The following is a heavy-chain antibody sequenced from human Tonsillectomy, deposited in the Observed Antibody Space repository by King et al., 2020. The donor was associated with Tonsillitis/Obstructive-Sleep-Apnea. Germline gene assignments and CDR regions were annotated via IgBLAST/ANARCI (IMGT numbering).Heavy chain of an antibody. CDR1: GFTFSSYS. D-gene: IGHD3-16*02. J-gene: IGHJ5*02. Sequence: LVESGGGLVQPGGSLSLSCAASGFTFSSYSMNWVRQAPGKGLEWVSYISSRGSTIYYADSVKGRFTISRDNAKNSLYLQMNSLRDEDTAVYYCARDPYIWGSYRPDYNWFDPWGQGTLVTVSS. V-gene: IGHV3-48*02. CDR3: ARDPYIWGSYRPDYNWFDP. CDR2: ISSRGSTI.